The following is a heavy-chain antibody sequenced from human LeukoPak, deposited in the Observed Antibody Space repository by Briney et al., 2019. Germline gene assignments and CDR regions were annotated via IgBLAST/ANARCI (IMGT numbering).Heavy chain of an antibody. CDR3: ASQYYYVSGSYYNNWFDP. J-gene: IGHJ5*02. Sequence: GESLKISCKGSGYSFTNYWISWVRQMPGKGLEWMGRIDPSDSYTYYSPSFQGHVTISADKSISTAYLQWSSLRASDTAMYYCASQYYYVSGSYYNNWFDPWGQGTLVTVSS. V-gene: IGHV5-10-1*01. CDR2: IDPSDSYT. CDR1: GYSFTNYW. D-gene: IGHD3-10*01.